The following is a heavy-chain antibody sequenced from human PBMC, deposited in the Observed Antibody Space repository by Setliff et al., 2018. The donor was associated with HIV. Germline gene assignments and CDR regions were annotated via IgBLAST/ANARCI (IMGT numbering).Heavy chain of an antibody. Sequence: PGESLTLSCKASGYSFTIYWIGWVRQMPGKGLEWMGVIYPGDSDTRYSPSFQGQVTISADKSITTAYVQWSSLKASDTAMYYCATWTRAETSENFQHWGQGTLVTVSS. CDR3: ATWTRAETSENFQH. D-gene: IGHD4-17*01. J-gene: IGHJ1*01. V-gene: IGHV5-51*01. CDR1: GYSFTIYW. CDR2: IYPGDSDT.